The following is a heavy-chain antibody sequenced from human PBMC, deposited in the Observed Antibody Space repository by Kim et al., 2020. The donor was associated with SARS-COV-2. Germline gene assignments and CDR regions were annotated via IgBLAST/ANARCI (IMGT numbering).Heavy chain of an antibody. Sequence: TYNADSVKGRFTNTRDNSTNTLYLQMNSLRAEDTAVYYCAREWLNGMDVWGQGPTVTVSS. CDR3: AREWLNGMDV. CDR2: T. J-gene: IGHJ6*02. V-gene: IGHV3-53*01. D-gene: IGHD3-22*01.